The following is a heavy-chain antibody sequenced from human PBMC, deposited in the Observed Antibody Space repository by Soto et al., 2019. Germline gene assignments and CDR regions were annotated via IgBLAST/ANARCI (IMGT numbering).Heavy chain of an antibody. CDR1: GGSFSTYY. CDR2: INHSGST. V-gene: IGHV4-34*01. J-gene: IGHJ5*02. Sequence: SETLSLTCAVYGGSFSTYYWSWIRQPPGKGLEWIGEINHSGSTNYNPSLKSRVTISVDTSKNQFSLKLSSVTAADTAVYYCARVKGVAAAGNWFDHWGQGTLVTVSS. CDR3: ARVKGVAAAGNWFDH. D-gene: IGHD6-13*01.